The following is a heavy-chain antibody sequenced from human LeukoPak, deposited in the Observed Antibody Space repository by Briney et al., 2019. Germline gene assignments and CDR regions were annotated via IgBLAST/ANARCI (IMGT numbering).Heavy chain of an antibody. Sequence: ASVKVSCKASGYTFTGYYMHWVRQAPGQGLEWMGWINPNSGGTNYAQKFQGRVTMTRDTSISTAYMELSRLRSEDTDVYYCARSRYCSSACYLLWDYWGQGTLVTVSS. CDR2: INPNSGGT. CDR1: GYTFTGYY. CDR3: ARSRYCSSACYLLWDY. J-gene: IGHJ4*02. D-gene: IGHD2-21*01. V-gene: IGHV1-2*02.